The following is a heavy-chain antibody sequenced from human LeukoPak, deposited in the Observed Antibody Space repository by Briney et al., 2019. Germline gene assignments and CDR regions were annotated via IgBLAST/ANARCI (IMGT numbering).Heavy chain of an antibody. Sequence: SCKVSGYTLTELSMHWVRQAPGKGLEWVAVIWYDGSNKYYADSVKGRFTISRDNSKNTLSLQMNSLRAEDTAVYYCARFLYSSGLDYWGQGTLVAVSS. CDR1: GYTLTELS. V-gene: IGHV3-33*01. CDR2: IWYDGSNK. D-gene: IGHD6-19*01. CDR3: ARFLYSSGLDY. J-gene: IGHJ4*02.